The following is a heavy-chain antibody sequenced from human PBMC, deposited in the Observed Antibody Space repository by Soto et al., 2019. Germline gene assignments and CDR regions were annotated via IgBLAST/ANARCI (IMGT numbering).Heavy chain of an antibody. D-gene: IGHD6-13*01. J-gene: IGHJ6*03. V-gene: IGHV4-59*01. Sequence: SETLSLTCTVSGGSISSYYWSWIRQPPGKGLEWIGYIYYSGSTNYNPSLKSRVTISVDTSKNQFSLKLSSVTAADTAVYYCARELPAAGTFYDYYYYMDFWGKGTTVTVSS. CDR1: GGSISSYY. CDR3: ARELPAAGTFYDYYYYMDF. CDR2: IYYSGST.